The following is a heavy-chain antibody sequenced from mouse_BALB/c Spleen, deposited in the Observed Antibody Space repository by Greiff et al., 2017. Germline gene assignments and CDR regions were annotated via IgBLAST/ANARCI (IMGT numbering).Heavy chain of an antibody. V-gene: IGHV14-3*02. CDR1: GFNIKDTY. D-gene: IGHD2-10*02. CDR3: ARAAYGNYVAY. Sequence: VQLKESGAELVKPGASVKLSCTASGFNIKDTYMHWVKQRPEQGLEWIGRIDPANGNTKYDPKFQGKATITADTSSNTAYLQLSSLTSEDTAVYYCARAAYGNYVAYWGQGTLVTVSA. J-gene: IGHJ3*01. CDR2: IDPANGNT.